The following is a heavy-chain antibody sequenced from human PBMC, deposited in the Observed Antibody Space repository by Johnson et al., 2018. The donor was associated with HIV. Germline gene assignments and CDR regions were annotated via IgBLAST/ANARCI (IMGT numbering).Heavy chain of an antibody. J-gene: IGHJ3*02. CDR1: GFTFSSYG. CDR3: AKVLSPRPWGDDAFDI. Sequence: QVQLVESGGGVVQPGGSLRLSCAASGFTFSSYGMHWVRQAPGKGLEWVSFIRYDGSDKHYADSVKGRFTISRDNSKNTVFLQMNSLRAEDTAVYYCAKVLSPRPWGDDAFDIWGQGTMVTFSS. CDR2: IRYDGSDK. V-gene: IGHV3-30*02. D-gene: IGHD7-27*01.